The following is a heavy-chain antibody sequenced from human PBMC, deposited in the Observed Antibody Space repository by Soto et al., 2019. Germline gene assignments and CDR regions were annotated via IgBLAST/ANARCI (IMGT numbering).Heavy chain of an antibody. Sequence: QVQLVQSGAELKKPGSSVKVSCEASGGTFNSHTIIAWVRQAPGQGPEWMGRIIPTLDIVDYAQKFQDRVKITADRPTNTAFMELRSLVSEDTAVYYCARDERGYNYVSDYGLDVWGQGTMGTVS. CDR3: ARDERGYNYVSDYGLDV. V-gene: IGHV1-69*08. D-gene: IGHD5-18*01. J-gene: IGHJ6*02. CDR1: GGTFNSHT. CDR2: IIPTLDIV.